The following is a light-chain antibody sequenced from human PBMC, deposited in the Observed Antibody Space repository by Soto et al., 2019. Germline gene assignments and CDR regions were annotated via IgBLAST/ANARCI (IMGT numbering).Light chain of an antibody. CDR3: QSYDSSVSGSV. V-gene: IGLV1-40*01. Sequence: QSVLTQPPSVSGAPGQRVTISCTGSRSNIGAGHDVHWYQQVPGTAPKLLIYGNKNRPSGVPDRISGSKSGTSASLAITGLQAEDEADYYCQSYDSSVSGSVFGGGTKLTVL. J-gene: IGLJ3*02. CDR2: GNK. CDR1: RSNIGAGHD.